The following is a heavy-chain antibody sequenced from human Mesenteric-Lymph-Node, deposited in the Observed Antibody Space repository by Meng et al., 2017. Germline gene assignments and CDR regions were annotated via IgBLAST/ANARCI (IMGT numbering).Heavy chain of an antibody. CDR3: ARTTIGY. V-gene: IGHV3-30*03. Sequence: GESLKISCAASGFTFDDYGMSWVRQAPGKGLEWVAVISYDGSNKYYADSVKGRFTISRDNSKNTLYLQMNSLRAEDTAVYYCARTTIGYWGQGTLVTVSS. CDR1: GFTFDDYG. CDR2: ISYDGSNK. D-gene: IGHD4-17*01. J-gene: IGHJ4*02.